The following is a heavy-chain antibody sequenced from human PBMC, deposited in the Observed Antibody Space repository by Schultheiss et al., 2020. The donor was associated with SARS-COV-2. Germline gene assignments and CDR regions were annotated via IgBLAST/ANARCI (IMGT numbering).Heavy chain of an antibody. CDR2: IYTSGST. D-gene: IGHD3-9*01. CDR3: VRDRRYFDWLTDAFDI. V-gene: IGHV4-4*07. J-gene: IGHJ3*02. Sequence: SQTLSLTCTVSGGSISSYYWSWIRQPAGKGLEWIGRIYTSGSTNYNPSLKSRVTMSVDTSKNQFSLKLSSVTAADTAVYYCVRDRRYFDWLTDAFDIWGQGTMVTVSS. CDR1: GGSISSYY.